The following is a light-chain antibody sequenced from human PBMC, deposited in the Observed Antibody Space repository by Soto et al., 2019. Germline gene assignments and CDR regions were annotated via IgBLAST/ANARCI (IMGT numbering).Light chain of an antibody. CDR2: SAS. J-gene: IGKJ5*01. CDR3: QQSYSTPPIT. CDR1: QSIRSH. V-gene: IGKV1-39*01. Sequence: DIQMTQSPSAQSASVGDTVTITCRASQSIRSHLNWYQQKPGKAPKLLIYSASTLQSGVPSRFSGSGSGTDFTLTISDLQPEDFATYYCQQSYSTPPITFGQGTRLEMK.